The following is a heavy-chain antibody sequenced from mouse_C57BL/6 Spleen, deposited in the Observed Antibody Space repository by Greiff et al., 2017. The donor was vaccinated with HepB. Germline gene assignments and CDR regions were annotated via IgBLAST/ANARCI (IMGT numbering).Heavy chain of an antibody. CDR2: IYPGDGDT. V-gene: IGHV1-80*01. Sequence: QVQLKESGAELVKPWASVKISCKASGYAFSSYWMNWVKQRPGKGLEWIGQIYPGDGDTNYNGKFKGKATLTADKSSSTAYMQLSSLTSEDSAVYFCARLGRPLYYFDYWGQGTTLTVSS. D-gene: IGHD4-1*01. CDR1: GYAFSSYW. CDR3: ARLGRPLYYFDY. J-gene: IGHJ2*01.